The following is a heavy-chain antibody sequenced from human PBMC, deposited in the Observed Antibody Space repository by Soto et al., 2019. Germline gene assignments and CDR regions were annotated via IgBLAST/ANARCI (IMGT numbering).Heavy chain of an antibody. Sequence: QVHLVQSGAEVKKPGASVMVSCKTYGYTFIDDYIHWSRQAPGQGLEWMGWSNPDSCGTSSAQELQGRVTLTRETSIETAYMEVTRLISDDTAVYYCAKAKSRRSGSAKAKFDFWGQGTLITVSS. D-gene: IGHD3-10*01. CDR1: GYTFIDDY. CDR3: AKAKSRRSGSAKAKFDF. CDR2: SNPDSCGT. J-gene: IGHJ4*02. V-gene: IGHV1-2*02.